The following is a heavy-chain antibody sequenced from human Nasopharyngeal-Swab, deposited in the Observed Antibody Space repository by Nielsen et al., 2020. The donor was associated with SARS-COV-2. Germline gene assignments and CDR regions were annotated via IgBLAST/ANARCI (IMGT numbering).Heavy chain of an antibody. CDR3: SSRDH. CDR2: IKSKTDGETT. V-gene: IGHV3-15*05. D-gene: IGHD3-10*01. J-gene: IGHJ4*02. Sequence: GGSLRLSCAASGFSFNNDWMNWVRQAPGQGLEWIGLIKSKTDGETTDYAAPVKGRIIISRDDSKNTLYLQLNSLKIDDTAVYYCSSRDHWGQGTIVTVSP. CDR1: GFSFNNDW.